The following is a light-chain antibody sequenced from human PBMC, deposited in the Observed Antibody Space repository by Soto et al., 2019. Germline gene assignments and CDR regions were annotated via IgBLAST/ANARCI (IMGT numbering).Light chain of an antibody. Sequence: DIQMTQSPSALAASVVEGVTVTCLASQGISNYLAWYQQKPGKVPKLLIYAASTLQSGVPSRFSGSGSGTDFTLTISSLQPEDVATYYCQKYNSAPLTFGGGTKVDIK. CDR2: AAS. J-gene: IGKJ4*01. V-gene: IGKV1-27*01. CDR3: QKYNSAPLT. CDR1: QGISNY.